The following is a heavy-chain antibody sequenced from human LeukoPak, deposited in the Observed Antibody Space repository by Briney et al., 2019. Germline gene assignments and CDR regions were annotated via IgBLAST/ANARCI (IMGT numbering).Heavy chain of an antibody. D-gene: IGHD2-21*01. CDR1: GGSISSGLYY. CDR3: AAKGYCGGDCYSVFDY. J-gene: IGHJ4*02. V-gene: IGHV4-30-2*01. Sequence: PSETLSLTCTVSGGSISSGLYYWSWIRQPPGKGLEWIGYIYHSGSTYYNPSLKSRVTISVDRSKNQFSLKLSSVTAADTAVYYCAAKGYCGGDCYSVFDYWGQGTLVTVSS. CDR2: IYHSGST.